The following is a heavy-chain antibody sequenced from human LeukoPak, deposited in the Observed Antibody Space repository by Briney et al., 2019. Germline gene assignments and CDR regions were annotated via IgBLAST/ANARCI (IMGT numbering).Heavy chain of an antibody. CDR3: ARDRAWDYLDS. CDR2: ISFDGRKK. CDR1: DFTLSNHG. J-gene: IGHJ4*02. V-gene: IGHV3-30*03. D-gene: IGHD1-26*01. Sequence: GKSLRLSCVVSDFTLSNHGMHWVRQAPGKGLEWVAVISFDGRKKSYADSVKGRFTISRDNSKNTLYLQMDSLRVEDTAIYHCARDRAWDYLDSWDQGPLVTVSS.